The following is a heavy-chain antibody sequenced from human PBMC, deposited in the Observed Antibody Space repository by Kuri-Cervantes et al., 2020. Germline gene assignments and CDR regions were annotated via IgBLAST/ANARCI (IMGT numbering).Heavy chain of an antibody. CDR2: IWYDGSNK. CDR1: GFTFRGYG. D-gene: IGHD4-17*01. CDR3: ARETTVTTVVDY. Sequence: LSLTCAASGFTFRGYGMNWVRQAPGKGLEWVAVIWYDGSNKYYADSVEGRFTISRDNSKNTLYLQMNSLRAEDTAVYYCARETTVTTVVDYWGQGTLVTVSS. V-gene: IGHV3-33*08. J-gene: IGHJ4*02.